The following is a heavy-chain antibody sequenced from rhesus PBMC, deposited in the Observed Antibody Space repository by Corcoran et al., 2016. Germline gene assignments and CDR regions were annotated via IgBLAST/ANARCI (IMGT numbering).Heavy chain of an antibody. Sequence: QVQLQESGPGLVKPSETLSLTCAVSGYSISSGYYWGWIRQPPGKGLEWIGSIYGRGGSNYLNPSLKSRVTLSVATSKTQFSLKLSSGTAADTAVYYCARVGSSWSEWDTVGTEWYFDLWGPGTPITISS. CDR1: GYSISSGYY. D-gene: IGHD5-42*01. J-gene: IGHJ2*01. V-gene: IGHV4S14*01. CDR2: IYGRGGSN. CDR3: ARVGSSWSEWDTVGTEWYFDL.